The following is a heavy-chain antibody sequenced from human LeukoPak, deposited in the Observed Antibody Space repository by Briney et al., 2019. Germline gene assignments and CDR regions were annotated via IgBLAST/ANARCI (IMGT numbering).Heavy chain of an antibody. V-gene: IGHV4-30-2*01. CDR1: GGSISSGDYY. Sequence: PSETLSLTCIVSGGSISSGDYYWSWIRQPPGKGLEGIGYIYHSGSTYNNPTLKSRVTISIDSSKKQFSLKLSSVTAADTAVYDCARGAYDFWSSFESWGQGTLVTVSS. D-gene: IGHD3-3*01. J-gene: IGHJ4*02. CDR2: IYHSGST. CDR3: ARGAYDFWSSFES.